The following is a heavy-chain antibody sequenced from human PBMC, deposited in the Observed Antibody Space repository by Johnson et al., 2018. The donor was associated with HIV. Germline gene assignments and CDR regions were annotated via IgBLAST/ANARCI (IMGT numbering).Heavy chain of an antibody. CDR3: ARVRPYNWNDVHAFDI. D-gene: IGHD1-20*01. V-gene: IGHV3-7*03. CDR1: GFTFSSYW. CDR2: IRQDGGET. Sequence: VQLVESGGGVVQPGRSLRLSCAASGFTFSSYWMSWVHQAPGKGLEWVANIRQDGGETDYVDSVKGRFTIARDNAQNSLYLQMNSLRAEDTAVYYCARVRPYNWNDVHAFDIWGQGTMVTVSS. J-gene: IGHJ3*02.